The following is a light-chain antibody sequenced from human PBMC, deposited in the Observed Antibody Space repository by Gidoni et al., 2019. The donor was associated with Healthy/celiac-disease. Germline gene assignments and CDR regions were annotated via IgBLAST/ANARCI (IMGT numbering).Light chain of an antibody. Sequence: EIVLTQSPGTLSLSPGERATLSCRASQSVSSSYLAWSQQKPGQAPRRLIYGASSRATGIPDRFSGSGSGTDFTLTISRLEPEDFAVYYCQQYGSSSWTFGQGTKVEIK. CDR1: QSVSSSY. V-gene: IGKV3-20*01. J-gene: IGKJ1*01. CDR2: GAS. CDR3: QQYGSSSWT.